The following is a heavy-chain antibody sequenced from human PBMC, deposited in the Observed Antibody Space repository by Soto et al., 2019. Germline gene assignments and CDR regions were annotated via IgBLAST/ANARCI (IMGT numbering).Heavy chain of an antibody. CDR3: ATITQLGAGWFDP. D-gene: IGHD3-10*01. J-gene: IGHJ5*02. Sequence: SETLSLTCAVYGGSFSGYYWSWIRQPPGKGLEWIGEINHSGSTNYNPSLKSRVTISVDTSKNQFSLKLSSVTAADTAVYYCATITQLGAGWFDPWGQGTLVTVSS. CDR2: INHSGST. CDR1: GGSFSGYY. V-gene: IGHV4-34*01.